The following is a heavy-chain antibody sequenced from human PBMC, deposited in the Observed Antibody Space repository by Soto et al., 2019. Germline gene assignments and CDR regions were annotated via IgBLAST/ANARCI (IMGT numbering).Heavy chain of an antibody. CDR1: GFTFRTSA. Sequence: QVQLVESGGGMVQPGRSLTLSCAASGFTFRTSAMHWVRQAPGKGLQWVAFVSYDGSLKYYADSVKGRFTISRDNSNNQVLLQMNHLRPEDTAVYYCAREDFASRPPPYYYYGMDVWGRGTTVTVSS. V-gene: IGHV3-30-3*01. D-gene: IGHD6-6*01. CDR2: VSYDGSLK. J-gene: IGHJ6*02. CDR3: AREDFASRPPPYYYYGMDV.